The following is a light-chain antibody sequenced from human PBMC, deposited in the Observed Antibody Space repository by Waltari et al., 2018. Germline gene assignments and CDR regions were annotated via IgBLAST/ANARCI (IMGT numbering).Light chain of an antibody. CDR1: SSHIASNN. CDR3: SSYTRRSYWV. CDR2: SNN. Sequence: QSVLTQPPSASGTPGQRITISWSGSSSHIASNNVTWYQKFPGTAPELLIFSNNYRPSGVPDRFSGSKSGTSASLAISGLQSEDEADYYCSSYTRRSYWVFGGGTQLTVL. J-gene: IGLJ3*02. V-gene: IGLV1-44*01.